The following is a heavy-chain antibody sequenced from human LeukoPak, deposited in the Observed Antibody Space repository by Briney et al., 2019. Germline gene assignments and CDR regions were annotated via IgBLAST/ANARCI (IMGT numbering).Heavy chain of an antibody. CDR1: GFTFTNAC. Sequence: GGSLTLSCKGSGFTFTNACMSWVRLAQGKGLEWVGHIKSQTDGGTTDYAAPVKSRFTISRDDSKNTLYLQLNSLKTEDTAVYYCTTGTWIQLWLADYWGQGTLVTVSS. V-gene: IGHV3-15*01. J-gene: IGHJ4*02. D-gene: IGHD5-18*01. CDR3: TTGTWIQLWLADY. CDR2: IKSQTDGGTT.